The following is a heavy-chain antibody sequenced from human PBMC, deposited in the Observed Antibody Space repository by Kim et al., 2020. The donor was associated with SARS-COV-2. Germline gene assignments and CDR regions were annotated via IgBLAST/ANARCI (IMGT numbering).Heavy chain of an antibody. J-gene: IGHJ4*02. CDR1: GLTFSSYW. CDR3: ARDLAFYL. D-gene: IGHD3-16*02. CDR2: IQRDGSDT. V-gene: IGHV3-7*03. Sequence: GGSLRLSCTASGLTFSSYWMSWVRQAPGKGLEWVANIQRDGSDTYYADSVRGRFIISRDNAKSSLYLQMDRLRAEDTAVYYCARDLAFYLWGQGTLVTVSS.